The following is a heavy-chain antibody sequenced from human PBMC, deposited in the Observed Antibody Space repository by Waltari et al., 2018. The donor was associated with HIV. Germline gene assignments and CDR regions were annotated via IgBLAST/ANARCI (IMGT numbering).Heavy chain of an antibody. CDR2: IMSTSNTI. CDR3: AKEVVALPHYYYYGLDV. J-gene: IGHJ6*02. V-gene: IGHV3-48*04. Sequence: EVQLVESGGGFVQPGGSMRLPGAASGFTFSSHIMNWVRQAPGKGLEWVSYIMSTSNTIYYADSVKGRFTVSRDNAKNSLSLQMNSLRAEDTAVYFCAKEVVALPHYYYYGLDVWGQGTTVTVSS. D-gene: IGHD2-15*01. CDR1: GFTFSSHI.